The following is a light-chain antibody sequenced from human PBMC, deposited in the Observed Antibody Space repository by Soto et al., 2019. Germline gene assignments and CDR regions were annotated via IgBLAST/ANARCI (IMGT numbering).Light chain of an antibody. J-gene: IGKJ3*01. V-gene: IGKV1-27*01. Sequence: DTQMTQSPSSLSASVGDRVNITCRASQGIYNYLAWYQQKPGKVPKILIYAASSLVSGVPSRFSGSGSWTDFTLTMSSLQPEDVATYYCQKCNSAPFTFGPGTKVDIK. CDR2: AAS. CDR3: QKCNSAPFT. CDR1: QGIYNY.